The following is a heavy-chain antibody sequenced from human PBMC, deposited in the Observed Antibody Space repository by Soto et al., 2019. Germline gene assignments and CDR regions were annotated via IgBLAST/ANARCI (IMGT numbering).Heavy chain of an antibody. CDR1: GFTFTSSA. CDR2: IAVGSGYT. Sequence: SVKVSCKASGFTFTSSAFQWVRQARGQRLEWIGWIAVGSGYTNYAQRFQDRVTLTRDMSTATTYMELSRLTSEDTAIYYCAADATAWQQMVPSDYWGQGTLVTAPQ. D-gene: IGHD2-8*01. CDR3: AADATAWQQMVPSDY. V-gene: IGHV1-58*01. J-gene: IGHJ4*02.